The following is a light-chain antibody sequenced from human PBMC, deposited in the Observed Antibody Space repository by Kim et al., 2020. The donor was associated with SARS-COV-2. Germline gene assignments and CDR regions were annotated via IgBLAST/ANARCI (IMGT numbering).Light chain of an antibody. CDR2: RDN. CDR3: QAGDSSIYV. J-gene: IGLJ1*01. Sequence: SYELTQPPSVSVSPGQTASITCSGDKLGDKYAPXYQQKPGQFPVVVIFRDNRRPSRIPERFSGSTSGNIATLTISGTQAMDEAAYYCQAGDSSIYVLGTG. CDR1: KLGDKY. V-gene: IGLV3-1*01.